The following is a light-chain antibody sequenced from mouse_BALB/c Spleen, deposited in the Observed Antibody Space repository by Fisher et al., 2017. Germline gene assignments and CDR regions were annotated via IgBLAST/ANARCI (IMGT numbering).Light chain of an antibody. CDR3: HQYHRSPYT. V-gene: IGKV4-91*01. Sequence: DIVLTQTPTTMAASPGEKITITCSASSSISSNYLHWYQQKPGFSPKLLIYRTSNLASGVPARFSGSGSGTSYSLTISSMEAEDAATYYCHQYHRSPYTFGGGTKLEIK. J-gene: IGKJ2*01. CDR2: RTS. CDR1: SSISSNY.